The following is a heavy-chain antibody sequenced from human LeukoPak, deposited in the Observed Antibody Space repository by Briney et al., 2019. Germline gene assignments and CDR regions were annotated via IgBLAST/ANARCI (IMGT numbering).Heavy chain of an antibody. Sequence: SETLSLTCTVSGGSISSGGYYWSWIRQHPGKGLEWIGYIYYSGSTYYNPSLKRRVTISVDTSKNQFSLKLSSVTAADTAVYYCARDREVDYYYYMDVWGKGTTVTVSS. CDR3: ARDREVDYYYYMDV. D-gene: IGHD1-26*01. V-gene: IGHV4-31*03. CDR1: GGSISSGGYY. CDR2: IYYSGST. J-gene: IGHJ6*03.